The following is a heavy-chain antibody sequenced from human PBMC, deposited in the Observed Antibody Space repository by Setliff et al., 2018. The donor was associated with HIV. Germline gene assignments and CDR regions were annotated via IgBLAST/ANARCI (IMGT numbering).Heavy chain of an antibody. Sequence: PSETLSLTCAVYGGSFNGYYWSWIRQHPGKGLEWIGFISYSGSTYYNPSLKSRVAISVDTSKNQFSLKLSSVTAADTAVYYCASEGFGVDHWGQGTLVTVSS. CDR2: ISYSGST. V-gene: IGHV4-31*11. D-gene: IGHD3-10*01. CDR1: GGSFNGYY. J-gene: IGHJ5*02. CDR3: ASEGFGVDH.